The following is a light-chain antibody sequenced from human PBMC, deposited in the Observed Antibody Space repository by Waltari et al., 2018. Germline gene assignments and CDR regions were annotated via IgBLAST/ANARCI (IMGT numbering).Light chain of an antibody. CDR1: SSDVGCYHY. CDR3: SSYTGSSTV. CDR2: EVS. V-gene: IGLV2-14*01. Sequence: QSALTQPASVSGSPGQSITISCTGTSSDVGCYHYVSWYQQHPGKAPKLLIYEVSNRPSGVSNRFSGYKSGNTASLTISGLQAEDEADYYCSSYTGSSTVFGTGTKVTVL. J-gene: IGLJ1*01.